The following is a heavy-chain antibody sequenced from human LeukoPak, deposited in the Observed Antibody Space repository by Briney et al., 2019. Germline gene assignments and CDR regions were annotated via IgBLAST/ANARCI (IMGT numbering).Heavy chain of an antibody. V-gene: IGHV3-66*02. J-gene: IGHJ6*03. CDR2: INSGGST. Sequence: GGSLRLSCAASGFTVSSNYMSWVRQAPGKGLEWVSVINSGGSTYYADSVKGRFTISRDNSKNTLYLQMNSLRAEDTAVYYCARDSADCSSTSCSWYYYYYMDVWGKGTTVTVSS. CDR3: ARDSADCSSTSCSWYYYYYMDV. CDR1: GFTVSSNY. D-gene: IGHD2-2*01.